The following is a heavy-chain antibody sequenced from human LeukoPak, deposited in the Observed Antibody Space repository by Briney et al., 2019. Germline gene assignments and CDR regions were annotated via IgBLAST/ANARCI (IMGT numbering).Heavy chain of an antibody. D-gene: IGHD1-26*01. V-gene: IGHV3-23*01. CDR3: ARDPYSGSYGDYYYYYMDV. CDR1: GFTFSTYA. J-gene: IGHJ6*03. CDR2: ISGGGGST. Sequence: QSGGSLRLSCTASGFTFSTYAMNWVRQAPGKGLEWVSTISGGGGSTFYADSVKGRFTISRDNAKNSLYLQMNSLRAEDTAVYYCARDPYSGSYGDYYYYYMDVWGKGTTVTISS.